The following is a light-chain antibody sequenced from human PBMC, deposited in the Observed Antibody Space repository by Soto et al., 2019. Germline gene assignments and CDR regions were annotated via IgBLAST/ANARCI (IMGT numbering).Light chain of an antibody. Sequence: EIVLTQSPATLSLSPGERATLSCRASQSVSNYLAWYQQKPGQAPRLLIYGASNRATGIPDRFSGSGSGTDFTLTISRLEPEDFAMYYCQQFGTSRLTFGGGTKVDI. CDR2: GAS. CDR3: QQFGTSRLT. J-gene: IGKJ4*01. V-gene: IGKV3-20*01. CDR1: QSVSNY.